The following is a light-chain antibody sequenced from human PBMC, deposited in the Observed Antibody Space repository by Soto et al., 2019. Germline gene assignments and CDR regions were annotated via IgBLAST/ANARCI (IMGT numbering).Light chain of an antibody. Sequence: QSALTQPASVSGSPGQSIIISCTEATSDVENYVLVSWFQQHPGKAPRLIIYEGSRRPSGVSNRFSGSKSGKTASLTISGIQTEDEADYYCCSYVGSSTYVFGTGTKLTVL. CDR3: CSYVGSSTYV. V-gene: IGLV2-23*01. CDR1: TSDVENYVL. J-gene: IGLJ1*01. CDR2: EGS.